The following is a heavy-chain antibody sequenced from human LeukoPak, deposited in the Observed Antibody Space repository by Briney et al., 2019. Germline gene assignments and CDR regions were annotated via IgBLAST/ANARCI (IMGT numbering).Heavy chain of an antibody. Sequence: GGSLRLSCAASGFTFSNYRMSWVRQAPGKGLEWVANINKDGSEKYYADSVKGRFTISRDNAKNSVYLQMNSLRAEDTAVYYCALGYCSSTSCSGGGQGTLVTVSS. J-gene: IGHJ4*02. V-gene: IGHV3-7*01. CDR1: GFTFSNYR. CDR3: ALGYCSSTSCSG. CDR2: INKDGSEK. D-gene: IGHD2-2*01.